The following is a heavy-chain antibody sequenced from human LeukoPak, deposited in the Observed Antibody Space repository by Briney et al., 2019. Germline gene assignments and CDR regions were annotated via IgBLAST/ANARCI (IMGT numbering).Heavy chain of an antibody. Sequence: PTETLSLTCTVSGGSISSSSYYWGWIRQPPGKGLEWIGSIYYSGSTYYDPSLKSRVTISVDTSKNQFSLKLSSVTAADTAVYYCARRGTYYYDSSGYYPYAFDIWGQGTLVTVSS. CDR1: GGSISSSSYY. D-gene: IGHD3-22*01. CDR3: ARRGTYYYDSSGYYPYAFDI. V-gene: IGHV4-39*01. J-gene: IGHJ3*02. CDR2: IYYSGST.